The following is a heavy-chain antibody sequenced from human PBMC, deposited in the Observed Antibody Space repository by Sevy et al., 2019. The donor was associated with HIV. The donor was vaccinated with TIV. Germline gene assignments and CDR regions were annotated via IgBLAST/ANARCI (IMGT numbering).Heavy chain of an antibody. V-gene: IGHV3-7*03. Sequence: GESLKISCTASGFTFGDYAMSWFRQAPGKGLEWVANIKRDGSEKYYVASVKGRFTISRDNAKTSLFLQMNSLRGEDTAVYYCARDCSSASCLWGMDVWGQGTTVTVSS. CDR2: IKRDGSEK. CDR3: ARDCSSASCLWGMDV. J-gene: IGHJ6*02. D-gene: IGHD2-2*01. CDR1: GFTFGDYA.